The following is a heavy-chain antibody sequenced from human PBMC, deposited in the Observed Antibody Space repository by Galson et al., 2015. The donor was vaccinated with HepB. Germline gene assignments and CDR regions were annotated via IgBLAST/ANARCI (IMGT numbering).Heavy chain of an antibody. CDR2: IYYTGRT. Sequence: LTCTVSGGSIRSTSDYWVWIRQTPGKGMEWIGSIYYTGRTFYNPALKSRVTTSVDASKNEVSLKVRSMTAADTGAYFCARQPYINGWLYWYFDVWGRGTLVTVSS. V-gene: IGHV4-39*01. D-gene: IGHD6-19*01. CDR1: GGSIRSTSDY. J-gene: IGHJ2*01. CDR3: ARQPYINGWLYWYFDV.